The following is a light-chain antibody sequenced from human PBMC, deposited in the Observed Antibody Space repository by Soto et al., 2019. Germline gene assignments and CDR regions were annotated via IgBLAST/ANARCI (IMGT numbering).Light chain of an antibody. CDR1: SGHSSYA. CDR3: QTWDTGARVV. J-gene: IGLJ2*01. V-gene: IGLV4-69*01. Sequence: QAVVTQSPSASASLGASVKLTCTLSSGHSSYAIAWHQQQPEKGPRYLMKLSSDGSHSKGDGIPDRFSGSSAGAERSLTISSLQSEDEADYYCQTWDTGARVVFGGGSKLTVL. CDR2: LSSDGSH.